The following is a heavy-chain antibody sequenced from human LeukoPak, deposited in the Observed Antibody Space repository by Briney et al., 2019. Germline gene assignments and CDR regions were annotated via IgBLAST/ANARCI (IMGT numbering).Heavy chain of an antibody. CDR3: AKRRTTVITMDYFDY. D-gene: IGHD4-17*01. J-gene: IGHJ4*02. Sequence: VGSLRLSCAASGFTFSSYAMSWVRQAPGKGLEWVSGISGGAGTPYYADSVKGRFTISRDNSKSTLYLQMTSLRAEDTAVYYCAKRRTTVITMDYFDYWGQGTLVTVSS. CDR1: GFTFSSYA. V-gene: IGHV3-23*01. CDR2: ISGGAGTP.